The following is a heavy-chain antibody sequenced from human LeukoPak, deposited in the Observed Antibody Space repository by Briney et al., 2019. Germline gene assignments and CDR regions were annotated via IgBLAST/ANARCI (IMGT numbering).Heavy chain of an antibody. CDR2: ISSSSSYI. D-gene: IGHD3-22*01. CDR1: GFTFSSYS. J-gene: IGHJ5*02. V-gene: IGHV3-21*01. Sequence: GGSLRLSCAAYGFTFSSYSMNWVRQAPGKGLEWVSSISSSSSYIYYADSVKGRFTISRDNAKNSLYLQMNSLRAEDTAVYYCARDSYYDSRFGYNWFDPWGQGTLVTVSS. CDR3: ARDSYYDSRFGYNWFDP.